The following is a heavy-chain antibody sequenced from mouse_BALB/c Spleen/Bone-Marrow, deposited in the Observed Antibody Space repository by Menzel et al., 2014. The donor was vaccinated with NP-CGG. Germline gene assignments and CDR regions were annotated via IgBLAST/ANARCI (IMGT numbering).Heavy chain of an antibody. CDR2: IFPGDSTT. D-gene: IGHD1-2*01. J-gene: IGHJ1*01. CDR1: GTTFTSYD. CDR3: VRSWLRDWYFDV. Sequence: VQLQQSGVELVKPGASVKLSCKASGTTFTSYDINWVRQRPEQGLEWIGWIFPGDSTTKYNEKFKGKATLSTDKSSSTVHMQLSRLTSEDSAVYFCVRSWLRDWYFDVWGAGTTVTSSS. V-gene: IGHV1S56*01.